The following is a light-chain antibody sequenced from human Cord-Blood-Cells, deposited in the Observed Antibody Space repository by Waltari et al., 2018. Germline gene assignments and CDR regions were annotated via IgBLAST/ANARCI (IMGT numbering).Light chain of an antibody. Sequence: EIVLPQSPAPLSLSPGDRATTPCRASQSVSSYLAWYQQKPGQAPRLLIYDASNRATGIPARFSGSGSGTDCTLTISSLEPEDFAVYYCQQRSNWPLFTFGPGTKVDIK. J-gene: IGKJ3*01. V-gene: IGKV3-11*01. CDR1: QSVSSY. CDR3: QQRSNWPLFT. CDR2: DAS.